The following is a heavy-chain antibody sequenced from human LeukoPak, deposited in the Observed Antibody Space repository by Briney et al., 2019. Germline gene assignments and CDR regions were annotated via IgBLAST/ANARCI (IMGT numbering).Heavy chain of an antibody. J-gene: IGHJ4*02. CDR3: ARDYQYYFDY. Sequence: PGGSLRLSCVASGFTFSSYWMSWVRQAPGKGLEWVSYISSSSSTIYYADSVKGRFTISRDNAKNSLYLQMNSLRAEDTAVYYCARDYQYYFDYWGQGTLVTVSS. D-gene: IGHD3-16*02. CDR1: GFTFSSYW. V-gene: IGHV3-48*01. CDR2: ISSSSSTI.